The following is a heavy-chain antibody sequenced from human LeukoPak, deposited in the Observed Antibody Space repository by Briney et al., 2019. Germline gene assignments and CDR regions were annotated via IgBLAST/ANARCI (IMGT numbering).Heavy chain of an antibody. CDR1: GFTFNDYY. CDR2: ISSSGSSI. CDR3: VRASYYYDTSGSPRGWFDP. V-gene: IGHV3-11*01. J-gene: IGHJ5*02. D-gene: IGHD3-22*01. Sequence: GGSLRLSCAASGFTFNDYYMNWIRQAPGKGLEWVSYISSSGSSIHYADSVKGRFTISRDNAKNSLFLQMNSLRAEDTAVYYCVRASYYYDTSGSPRGWFDPWGQGTLVTVSS.